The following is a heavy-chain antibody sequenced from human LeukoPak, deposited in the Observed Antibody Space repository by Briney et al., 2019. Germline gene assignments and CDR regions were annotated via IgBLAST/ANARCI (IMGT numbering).Heavy chain of an antibody. D-gene: IGHD3-16*02. CDR2: IYTSGST. V-gene: IGHV4-4*07. Sequence: PSETLSLTCTVSGGSISSYYWSWIRQPAGKGLEWIGRIYTSGSTNYNPSLKSRVTMSVDTSKNQFSLKLSSVTAADTAVYYCARGNDYVWGSYRLPLDYWGQGTLVTVSS. CDR3: ARGNDYVWGSYRLPLDY. J-gene: IGHJ4*02. CDR1: GGSISSYY.